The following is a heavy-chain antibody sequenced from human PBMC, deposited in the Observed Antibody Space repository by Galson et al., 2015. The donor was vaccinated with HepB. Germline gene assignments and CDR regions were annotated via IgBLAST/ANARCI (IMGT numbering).Heavy chain of an antibody. CDR2: ISSSGSTI. Sequence: SLRLSCAASGFTFSDYYMSWIRQAPGKGLEWVSYISSSGSTIYYADSVKGRFTISRDNAKNSLYLQMNSLRAEDTAVYYCARDGGTVPAAIHFQYYYYMDVWGKGTTVTVSS. CDR1: GFTFSDYY. CDR3: ARDGGTVPAAIHFQYYYYMDV. V-gene: IGHV3-11*01. D-gene: IGHD2-2*02. J-gene: IGHJ6*03.